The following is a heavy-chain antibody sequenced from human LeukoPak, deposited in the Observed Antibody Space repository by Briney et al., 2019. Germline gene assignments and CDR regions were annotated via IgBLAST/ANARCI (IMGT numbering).Heavy chain of an antibody. J-gene: IGHJ4*02. Sequence: GGSLRLSRAASGFTFDDYAMHWVRQAPGKGLEWVSGISWNSGSIGYADSVKGRFTISRDNAKNSLYLQMNSLRAEDTALYYCAKGPIDYWGQGTLVTVSS. CDR3: AKGPIDY. V-gene: IGHV3-9*01. CDR1: GFTFDDYA. CDR2: ISWNSGSI.